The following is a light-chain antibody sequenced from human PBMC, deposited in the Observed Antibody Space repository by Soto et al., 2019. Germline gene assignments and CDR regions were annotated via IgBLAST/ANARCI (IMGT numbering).Light chain of an antibody. CDR2: GAS. CDR1: QSVSSSF. J-gene: IGKJ1*01. V-gene: IGKV3-20*01. CDR3: QQYGSAPRT. Sequence: EIVLTQSPGTLSLSPGERATLSCRASQSVSSSFLSWYQQKPGQSPRLLIYGASGRATGIPDRFSGSGSGTDFNLTISSLEPEDFAVYYCQQYGSAPRTFGQGTKVEVK.